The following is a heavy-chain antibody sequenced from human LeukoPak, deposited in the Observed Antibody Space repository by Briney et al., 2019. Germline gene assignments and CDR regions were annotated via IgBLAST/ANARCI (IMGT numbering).Heavy chain of an antibody. D-gene: IGHD6-19*01. CDR1: GFTFGDYA. CDR3: TSAVAGTYFDY. CDR2: IRSKAYGGTT. J-gene: IGHJ4*02. V-gene: IGHV3-49*03. Sequence: QSGGSLRLSCTASGFTFGDYAMSWFRQAPGKGLEWVGFIRSKAYGGTTEYAASVKGRFTISRDDSKSIAYLQMNSLKTEDTAVYYCTSAVAGTYFDYWGQGTLVTVSS.